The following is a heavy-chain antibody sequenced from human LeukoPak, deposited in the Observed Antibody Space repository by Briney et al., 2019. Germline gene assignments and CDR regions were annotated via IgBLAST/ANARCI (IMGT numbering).Heavy chain of an antibody. CDR3: ARDKIGSSWTTDFDY. Sequence: GGSLRLSCAASGFTFDDYGMSWVRQAPGKGLEWDSGINWNGGSTGYADSVKGRFTISRDNAKNSLYLQMNSLRAEDTALYYCARDKIGSSWTTDFDYWGQGTLVTVSS. CDR2: INWNGGST. V-gene: IGHV3-20*04. CDR1: GFTFDDYG. J-gene: IGHJ4*02. D-gene: IGHD6-13*01.